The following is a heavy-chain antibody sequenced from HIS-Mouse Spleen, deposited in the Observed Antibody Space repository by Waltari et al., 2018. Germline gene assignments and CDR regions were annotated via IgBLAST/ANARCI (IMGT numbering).Heavy chain of an antibody. D-gene: IGHD6-13*01. CDR2: IYYSART. Sequence: QLQLQESGPGLVKPSETLSLTCTVSGGSISSSSYYWGWIRQPPGKGLGWIGSIYYSARTYYTPSLKIRVTISVDTSKNQFSLKLSSVTAADTAVYYCAREIPYSSSWYDWYFDLWGRGTLVTVSS. CDR3: AREIPYSSSWYDWYFDL. V-gene: IGHV4-39*07. CDR1: GGSISSSSYY. J-gene: IGHJ2*01.